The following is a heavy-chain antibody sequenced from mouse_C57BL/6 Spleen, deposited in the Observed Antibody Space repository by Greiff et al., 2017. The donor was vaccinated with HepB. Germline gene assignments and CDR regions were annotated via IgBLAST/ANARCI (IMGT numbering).Heavy chain of an antibody. CDR3: TRREDWDDGFAY. Sequence: VQLQQSGAELVRPGASVTLSCKASGYTFTDYEMHWVKQTPVHGLEWIGAIDPETGGTAYNQKFKGKAILTADKSSSTAYMELRSLTSEDSAVYYCTRREDWDDGFAYWGQGTLVTVSA. D-gene: IGHD4-1*01. CDR2: IDPETGGT. J-gene: IGHJ3*01. CDR1: GYTFTDYE. V-gene: IGHV1-15*01.